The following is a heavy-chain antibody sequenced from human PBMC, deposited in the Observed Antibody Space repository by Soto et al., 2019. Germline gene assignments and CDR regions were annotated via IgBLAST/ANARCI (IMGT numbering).Heavy chain of an antibody. Sequence: QVTLKESGPVLVKPTETLTLTCTVSGFSLSNARMGVSWIRQPPGKALEWLAHIFSNDEQSYSTSLKSRLTIATDTSKSQVVLTMTNMDPVDTATYYCARHIAVAGYDAFDIWGQGTMVTVSS. CDR1: GFSLSNARMG. CDR3: ARHIAVAGYDAFDI. D-gene: IGHD6-19*01. CDR2: IFSNDEQ. V-gene: IGHV2-26*01. J-gene: IGHJ3*02.